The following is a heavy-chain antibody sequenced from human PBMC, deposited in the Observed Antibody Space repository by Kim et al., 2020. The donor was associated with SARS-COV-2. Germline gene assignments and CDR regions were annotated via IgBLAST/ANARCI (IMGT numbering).Heavy chain of an antibody. CDR1: GFTFSSYG. J-gene: IGHJ6*02. Sequence: GGSLRLSCAASGFTFSSYGMHWVRQAPGKGLEWVAVIWYDGSNKYYADSVKGRFTISRDNSKNTLYLQMNSLRAEDTAVYYCAKDVTLYYDILTGYYPAYYYYAIDVLGQGTTVTVSS. V-gene: IGHV3-33*06. D-gene: IGHD3-9*01. CDR2: IWYDGSNK. CDR3: AKDVTLYYDILTGYYPAYYYYAIDV.